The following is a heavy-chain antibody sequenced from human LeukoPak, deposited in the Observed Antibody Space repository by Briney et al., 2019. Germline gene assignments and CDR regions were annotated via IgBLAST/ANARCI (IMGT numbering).Heavy chain of an antibody. CDR1: GGSISSGSYY. D-gene: IGHD5-24*01. CDR3: ARQPRMATFDY. CDR2: IYTSGST. Sequence: SQTLSLTCTVSGGSISSGSYYWSWIRQPAGKGLEWIGRIYTSGSTNYNPSLKSRVTISVDTSKNQFSLKLSSVTAAHTAVYYCARQPRMATFDYWGQGTLVTVSS. V-gene: IGHV4-61*02. J-gene: IGHJ4*02.